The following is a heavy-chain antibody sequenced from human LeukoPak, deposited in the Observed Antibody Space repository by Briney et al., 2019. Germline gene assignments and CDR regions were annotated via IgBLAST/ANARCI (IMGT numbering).Heavy chain of an antibody. D-gene: IGHD1-26*01. V-gene: IGHV1-69*05. CDR1: GATFTSYT. J-gene: IGHJ4*02. Sequence: SVKLSCKASGATFTSYTNSWVRHARGQGLELMGCTIPSFGTANHAQKFQGRVTIPTDESTSTAYKELSSLRSEDTAVYYCARGGRGGGYYFDYWGQGTLATVSS. CDR3: ARGGRGGGYYFDY. CDR2: TIPSFGTA.